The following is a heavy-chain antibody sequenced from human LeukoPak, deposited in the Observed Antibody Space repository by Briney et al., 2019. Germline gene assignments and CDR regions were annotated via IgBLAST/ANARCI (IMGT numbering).Heavy chain of an antibody. CDR2: ISYDGSNK. D-gene: IGHD3-10*01. V-gene: IGHV3-30*18. CDR1: GLTLSSYG. J-gene: IGHJ4*02. CDR3: AKDPTISYYYGSGSSSIPYFDY. Sequence: GGSLRLSCAASGLTLSSYGMHWVRQAPGKGLEWVAVISYDGSNKYYADSVKGRFTISRDNSKNTLYLQMNSLRAEDTAVYYCAKDPTISYYYGSGSSSIPYFDYWGQGTLVTVSS.